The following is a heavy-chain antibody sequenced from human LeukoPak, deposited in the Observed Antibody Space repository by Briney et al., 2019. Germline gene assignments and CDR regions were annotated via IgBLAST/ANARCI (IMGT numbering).Heavy chain of an antibody. CDR1: GFTFSSYS. Sequence: PGGSLRLSCAASGFTFSSYSMNWVRQAPGKGLEWVSYISSSSSTIYYADSVKGRFTISRDNAKNSLYLQMNSLRDEDTAVYYCARGGSRLRRPYGMDVWGQGTTVTVSS. D-gene: IGHD3-16*01. CDR3: ARGGSRLRRPYGMDV. V-gene: IGHV3-48*02. J-gene: IGHJ6*02. CDR2: ISSSSSTI.